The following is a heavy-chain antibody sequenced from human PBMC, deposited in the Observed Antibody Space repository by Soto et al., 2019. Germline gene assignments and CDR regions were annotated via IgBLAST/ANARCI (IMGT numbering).Heavy chain of an antibody. D-gene: IGHD3-16*01. CDR1: AFTSSSQA. V-gene: IGHV3-23*01. Sequence: GESLRLSSDASAFTSSSQAMSWVRQAPGKGLEWVSFITGGGDSRFYADSVKGRFTISRDISKNTLYLQMNSLRAEDTAVYYYAKDGAMKLSWGQGT. J-gene: IGHJ4*02. CDR2: ITGGGDSR. CDR3: AKDGAMKLS.